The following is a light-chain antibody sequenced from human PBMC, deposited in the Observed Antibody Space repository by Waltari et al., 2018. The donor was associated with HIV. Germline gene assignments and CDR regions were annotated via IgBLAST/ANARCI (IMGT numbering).Light chain of an antibody. CDR2: RNN. Sequence: QSVLTQPPSASGTPGQRVTISCSGSSSNIGSNYIYWYQQLPGTAPKLLIYRNNQRPSGVPDRFSGSMSGTSASLAISGLRSEDEADYSCAAWDDSLSGWVFGGGTKLTVL. CDR3: AAWDDSLSGWV. CDR1: SSNIGSNY. J-gene: IGLJ3*02. V-gene: IGLV1-47*01.